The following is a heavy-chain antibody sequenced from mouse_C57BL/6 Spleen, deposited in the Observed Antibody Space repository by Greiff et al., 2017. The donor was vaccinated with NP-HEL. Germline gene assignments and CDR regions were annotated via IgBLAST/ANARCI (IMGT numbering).Heavy chain of an antibody. CDR2: IDPETGGT. CDR1: GYTFTDYE. Sequence: QVQLQQSGAELVRPGASVTLSCKASGYTFTDYEMHWVKQTPVHGLEWIGAIDPETGGTAYNQKFKGKAILTADKSSSTAYMELRSLTSEDSAVYYCTSTHYGSSYWYFDVWGTGTTVTVSS. D-gene: IGHD1-1*01. CDR3: TSTHYGSSYWYFDV. V-gene: IGHV1-15*01. J-gene: IGHJ1*03.